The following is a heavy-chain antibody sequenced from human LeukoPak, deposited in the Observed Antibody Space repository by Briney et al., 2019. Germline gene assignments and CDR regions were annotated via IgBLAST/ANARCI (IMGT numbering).Heavy chain of an antibody. CDR2: IYYSGST. J-gene: IGHJ3*02. CDR1: GGSISGYY. V-gene: IGHV4-59*01. Sequence: SETLSLTCTVSGGSISGYYWSWIRQPPGKRLEWIGYIYYSGSTSYNPSLKSRVTISVDTSKNQISLKLSSVTAADTAVYYCARDLGVMVRAFDIWGQGTMVTVSS. CDR3: ARDLGVMVRAFDI. D-gene: IGHD5-18*01.